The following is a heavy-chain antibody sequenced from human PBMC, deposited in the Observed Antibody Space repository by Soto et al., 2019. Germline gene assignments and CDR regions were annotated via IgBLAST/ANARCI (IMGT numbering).Heavy chain of an antibody. Sequence: QVQLVQSGAEVKKPGASVKVSCKASGYTFTSYAMHWVRQAPGQRLEWMGWINAGNGNTKYSQKFQGRVTITSDTSASTAYMELISLRSEDTAVYYCASSYSNYALIDYYYYGMDVWGQWTTVTVSS. CDR2: INAGNGNT. J-gene: IGHJ6*02. CDR1: GYTFTSYA. CDR3: ASSYSNYALIDYYYYGMDV. V-gene: IGHV1-3*01. D-gene: IGHD4-4*01.